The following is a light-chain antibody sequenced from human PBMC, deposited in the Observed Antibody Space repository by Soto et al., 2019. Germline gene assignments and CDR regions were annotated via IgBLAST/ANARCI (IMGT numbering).Light chain of an antibody. CDR1: QSVSGK. Sequence: EVVMTQSPGTLSVSPGERAALSCRASQSVSGKLAWYQQKPGQAPRLLIYDASTRATGIPARFSGSGSGTEFTLTITSLQSEDFALYYCQQYDSSPRTFGQGTKVDIK. V-gene: IGKV3-15*01. CDR2: DAS. J-gene: IGKJ1*01. CDR3: QQYDSSPRT.